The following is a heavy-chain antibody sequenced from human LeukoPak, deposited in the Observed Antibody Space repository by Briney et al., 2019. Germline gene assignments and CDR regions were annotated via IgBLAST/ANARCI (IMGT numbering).Heavy chain of an antibody. D-gene: IGHD2-2*01. Sequence: ASVKVSCKASGYTFTSYDINWVRQATGQGLEWMGWMNPNGGNTGYAQKFQGRVTITRNTSISTAYMELSSLRSEDTAVYYCARDVGEYCSSINCHASDYWGQGTLVTVSS. J-gene: IGHJ4*02. V-gene: IGHV1-8*03. CDR1: GYTFTSYD. CDR3: ARDVGEYCSSINCHASDY. CDR2: MNPNGGNT.